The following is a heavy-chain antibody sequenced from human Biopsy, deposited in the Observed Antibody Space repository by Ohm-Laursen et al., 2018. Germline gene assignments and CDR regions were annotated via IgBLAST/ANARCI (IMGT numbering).Heavy chain of an antibody. CDR3: ARDRGYYYYYGMDV. J-gene: IGHJ6*02. D-gene: IGHD3-10*01. CDR2: ISDFSGQT. CDR1: GYTLTGYA. V-gene: IGHV1-18*04. Sequence: ASVKVSCKASGYTLTGYAMHWMRQAPGQGLEWMGWISDFSGQTNYAQKFQGRVTMTTDASRSTAYMELRSLRSDDTAVYYCARDRGYYYYYGMDVWGQGTMVTVSS.